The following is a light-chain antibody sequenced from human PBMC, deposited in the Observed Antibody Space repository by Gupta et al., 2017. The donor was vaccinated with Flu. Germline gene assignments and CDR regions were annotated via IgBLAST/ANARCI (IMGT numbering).Light chain of an antibody. Sequence: SYELTQPPAVSVSAGQTTTITCSGDELGDKYTCWYQQKPGQSPLLVMYQDSNRPSGIPERFSGSNSGNTATLTISGSQAVDEADYYCQAWDSNTVVFGGGTKLTVL. J-gene: IGLJ3*02. CDR1: ELGDKY. CDR2: QDS. CDR3: QAWDSNTVV. V-gene: IGLV3-1*01.